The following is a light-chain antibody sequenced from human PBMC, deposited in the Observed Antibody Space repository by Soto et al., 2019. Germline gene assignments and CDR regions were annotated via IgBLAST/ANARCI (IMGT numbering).Light chain of an antibody. CDR2: DVS. CDR1: QSVSNR. CDR3: QQCHNWPLT. J-gene: IGKJ4*01. Sequence: EIVLTQSPATLSLSPGQRATLSCRASQSVSNRLSWCQQRPDHPPRLLIYDVSSRASGIPARFSGTGSTTDFTLTISSLEPEDFALYYCQQCHNWPLTFGGGTRVQI. V-gene: IGKV3-11*01.